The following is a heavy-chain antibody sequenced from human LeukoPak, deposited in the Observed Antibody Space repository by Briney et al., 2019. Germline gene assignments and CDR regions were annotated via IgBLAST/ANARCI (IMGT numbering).Heavy chain of an antibody. V-gene: IGHV4-4*09. CDR3: VASPNQDFYDY. J-gene: IGHJ4*02. Sequence: SETLSLTCSVSGVSITSHYLNWIRQPPGRGLEWIGYISDIGRTNYNPSLKSRVTMSVDTSNSQFSLRLNSATAADTAVYYCVASPNQDFYDYWGQGPLVTVSS. CDR2: ISDIGRT. CDR1: GVSITSHY.